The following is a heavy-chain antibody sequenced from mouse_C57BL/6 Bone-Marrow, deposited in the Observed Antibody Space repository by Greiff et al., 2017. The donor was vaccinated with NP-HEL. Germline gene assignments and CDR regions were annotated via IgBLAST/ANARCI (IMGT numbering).Heavy chain of an antibody. J-gene: IGHJ3*01. D-gene: IGHD1-1*01. CDR1: GYTFTSYW. CDR2: IDPSDSYT. Sequence: QVQLQQPGAELVMPGASVKLSCKASGYTFTSYWMHWVKQRPGQGLEWIGEIDPSDSYTNYNQKFKGQSTLTVDKSSSTAYMQLSSLTSEDSAVYYCAREGYYYGSSAWFAYWGQGTLVTVSA. V-gene: IGHV1-69*01. CDR3: AREGYYYGSSAWFAY.